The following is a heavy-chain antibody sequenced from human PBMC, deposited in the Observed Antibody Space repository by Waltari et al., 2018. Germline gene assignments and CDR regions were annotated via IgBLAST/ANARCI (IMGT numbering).Heavy chain of an antibody. J-gene: IGHJ4*02. V-gene: IGHV1-69*14. CDR1: GGTFSSYA. D-gene: IGHD2-2*01. CDR3: ARDRTYCSSTSCSLNY. CDR2: IIPSFGTA. Sequence: QVQLVQSGAEVKKPGSSVKVSCKASGGTFSSYAISWVRQAPGQGLEWMGGIIPSFGTANYAQKFQGRVTITADKSTSTAYMELSSLRSEDTAVYYCARDRTYCSSTSCSLNYWGQGTLVTVSS.